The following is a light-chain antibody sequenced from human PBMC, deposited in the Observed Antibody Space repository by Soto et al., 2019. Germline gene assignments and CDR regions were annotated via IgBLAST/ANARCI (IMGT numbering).Light chain of an antibody. V-gene: IGKV3-20*01. Sequence: ERTLSSVASQSVSSYLAWYQQKPGQAPRLLIYGVSSRATGIPDRFSGNGSGRDCTPAFALLLTRDSDAYDLGQYVPSRRTFGGGTKVDIK. CDR2: GVS. CDR3: GQYVPSRRT. J-gene: IGKJ4*01. CDR1: QSVSSY.